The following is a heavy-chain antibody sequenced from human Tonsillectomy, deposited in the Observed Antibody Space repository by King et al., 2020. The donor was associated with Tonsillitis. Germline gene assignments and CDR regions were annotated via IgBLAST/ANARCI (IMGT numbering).Heavy chain of an antibody. CDR2: IYPGDSET. Sequence: EGQLVQSGAEVKKPGESLKISCKGSGYRFTTYWIGWVRQMPGKGLEWMGIIYPGDSETRYSPSFQGQVTISADKSTSTAYLQWSSLRASDTAIYYCASGLAAAGPSASFYFDFWGQGTLVTVSS. V-gene: IGHV5-51*01. CDR3: ASGLAAAGPSASFYFDF. D-gene: IGHD6-13*01. CDR1: GYRFTTYW. J-gene: IGHJ4*02.